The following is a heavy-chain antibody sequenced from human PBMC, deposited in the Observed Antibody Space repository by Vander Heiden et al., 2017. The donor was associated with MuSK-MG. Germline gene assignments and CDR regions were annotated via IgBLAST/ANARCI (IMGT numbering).Heavy chain of an antibody. CDR3: TRHRNWFDP. CDR1: GFTFSGFA. V-gene: IGHV3-73*01. J-gene: IGHJ5*02. CDR2: IRSKANSDAT. Sequence: EVQLVESGGGLVQPGGSLKLSCAAPGFTFSGFAMPWVRQASGKVLEWVGRIRSKANSDATAYAASVKGRFTISRDDSKNTAYLQMNSLKTEDTAVDDCTRHRNWFDPWGQGTLVTVSS.